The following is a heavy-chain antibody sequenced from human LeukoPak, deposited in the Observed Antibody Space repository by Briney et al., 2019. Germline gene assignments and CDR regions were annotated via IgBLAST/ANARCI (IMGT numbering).Heavy chain of an antibody. CDR2: IYSGGST. D-gene: IGHD3-16*01. CDR1: GFTVSSNY. CDR3: VKSTRAVMAMMDV. V-gene: IGHV3-53*01. J-gene: IGHJ6*04. Sequence: GGSLRLSCAASGFTVSSNYMSWVRQAPGKGLEWVSVIYSGGSTYYADSVKGRFTISRDNAKKSLFLQMNSLRAEDTAVYFCVKSTRAVMAMMDVWGKGTTVTVSS.